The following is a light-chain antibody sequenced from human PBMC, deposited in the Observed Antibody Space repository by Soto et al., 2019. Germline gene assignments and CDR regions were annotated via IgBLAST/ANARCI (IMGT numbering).Light chain of an antibody. CDR2: DAS. V-gene: IGKV3-11*01. CDR1: QSVGSY. CDR3: HQRSSWLRGT. J-gene: IGKJ4*01. Sequence: EIVLTQSPATLSLSPGERATLSCRASQSVGSYLAWYQQRPGQAPRLLIYDASNRATGVPARFSGSGSGTDFTLTVSSLEPEDFAVYYCHQRSSWLRGTFGGGTKVEIK.